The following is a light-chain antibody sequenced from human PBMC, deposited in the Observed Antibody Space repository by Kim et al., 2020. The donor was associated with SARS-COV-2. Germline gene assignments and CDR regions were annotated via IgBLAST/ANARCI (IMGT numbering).Light chain of an antibody. J-gene: IGLJ2*01. CDR1: RDSIAFNY. CDR2: EDN. Sequence: GKTVTISCTRSRDSIAFNYVQWYQQRPGSVPTTVIYEDNQRPSGVPDRFSGSIDRSSNSATLTISGLKTEDEADYYCQSYVNGNVIFGGGTQLTVL. V-gene: IGLV6-57*03. CDR3: QSYVNGNVI.